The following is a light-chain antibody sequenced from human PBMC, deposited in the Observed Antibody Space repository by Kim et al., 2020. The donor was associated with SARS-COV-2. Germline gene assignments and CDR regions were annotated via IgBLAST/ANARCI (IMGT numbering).Light chain of an antibody. J-gene: IGKJ4*01. Sequence: DIQLTQSPSFLSASVGDRVTITCRASQGISSYLAWYQQEPGKAPKLLIYEASTLHSGVPSRFSGSGSGTEFTLTISSLQPEDFATYHCQQLKSFPLTVGGGTKVDIK. V-gene: IGKV1-9*01. CDR3: QQLKSFPLT. CDR2: EAS. CDR1: QGISSY.